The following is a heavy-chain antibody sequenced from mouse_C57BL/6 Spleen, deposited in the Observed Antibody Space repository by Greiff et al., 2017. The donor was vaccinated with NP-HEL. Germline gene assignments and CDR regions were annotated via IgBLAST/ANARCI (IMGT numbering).Heavy chain of an antibody. V-gene: IGHV1-81*01. CDR3: AREESTMIRYYFDY. Sequence: VQLQQSGAELARPGASVKLSCKASGYTFTSYGISWVKQRTGQGLEWIGEIYPRSGNTYYNEKFKGKATLTADKSSSTAYMELRSLTSEDSAVYFCAREESTMIRYYFDYWGQGTTLTVSS. CDR1: GYTFTSYG. CDR2: IYPRSGNT. D-gene: IGHD2-4*01. J-gene: IGHJ2*01.